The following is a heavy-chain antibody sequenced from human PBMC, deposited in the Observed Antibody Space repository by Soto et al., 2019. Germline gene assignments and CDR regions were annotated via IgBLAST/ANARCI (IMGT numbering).Heavy chain of an antibody. Sequence: GGSLRLSCAASGFTFSSYAMSWVRQAPGKGLEWVSAITGSGGSTYYADSGKGRFTISRDNSKNTLCLQMNSLRAEDTAVYYCAKEGPFWGSYRYLGYWGQGTLVTVSS. CDR1: GFTFSSYA. CDR2: ITGSGGST. D-gene: IGHD3-16*02. J-gene: IGHJ4*02. CDR3: AKEGPFWGSYRYLGY. V-gene: IGHV3-23*01.